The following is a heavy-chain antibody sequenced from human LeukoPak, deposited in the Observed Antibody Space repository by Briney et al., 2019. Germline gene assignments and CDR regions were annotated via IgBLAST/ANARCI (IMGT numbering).Heavy chain of an antibody. V-gene: IGHV4-31*03. CDR2: IYYSGGT. CDR3: ASSPSIAATGFDY. Sequence: PSETLSLTCTVSGGSISSGGYYWSWIRQHPGKGLEWIGYIYYSGGTYYNPSLKSRVTISVDTSKNQFSLKLSSVTAADTAVYYCASSPSIAATGFDYWGQGTLVTVSS. CDR1: GGSISSGGYY. J-gene: IGHJ4*02. D-gene: IGHD6-13*01.